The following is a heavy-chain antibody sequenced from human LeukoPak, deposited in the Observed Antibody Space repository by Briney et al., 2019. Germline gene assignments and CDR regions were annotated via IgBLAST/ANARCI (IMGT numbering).Heavy chain of an antibody. CDR3: ARDRREDDSSGYYSDY. CDR2: IIPILGIA. D-gene: IGHD3-22*01. CDR1: GYTFTGYY. Sequence: SVKVSCKASGYTFTGYYMHWVRQVPGQGLEWMGRIIPILGIANYAQKFQGRVTITADKSTSTAYMELSSLRSEDTAVYYCARDRREDDSSGYYSDYWGQGTLVTVSS. J-gene: IGHJ4*02. V-gene: IGHV1-69*04.